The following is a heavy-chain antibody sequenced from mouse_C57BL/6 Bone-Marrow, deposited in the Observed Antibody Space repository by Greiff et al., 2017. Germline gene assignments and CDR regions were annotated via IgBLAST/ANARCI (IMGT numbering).Heavy chain of an antibody. Sequence: QVQLQQPGAELVKPGASVKLSCKASGYTFTSYWMHWVKQRPGQGLEWIGMIHPNSGSTNYNEKFKSKATLTVDKSSSTAYMQLSSRTSKDSAVYYCARRVVVAKDWYFDVWGTGTTVTVSS. D-gene: IGHD1-1*01. V-gene: IGHV1-64*01. CDR3: ARRVVVAKDWYFDV. J-gene: IGHJ1*03. CDR2: IHPNSGST. CDR1: GYTFTSYW.